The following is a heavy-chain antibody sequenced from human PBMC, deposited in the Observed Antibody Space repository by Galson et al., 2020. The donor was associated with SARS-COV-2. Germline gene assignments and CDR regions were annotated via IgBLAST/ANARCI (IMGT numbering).Heavy chain of an antibody. D-gene: IGHD4-4*01. CDR1: GDSISSTTHH. J-gene: IGHJ4*02. CDR2: IDFTGNT. CDR3: AREGGDYGNPNRWLEY. V-gene: IGHV4-39*07. Sequence: ASETLSLTCTVSGDSISSTTHHWGWIRQTPGKGLEWIGSIDFTGNTYYNPSLKSRITISMDMSKNRFSLKVDSMTAADTAVYYCAREGGDYGNPNRWLEYWCQGTQVTVSS.